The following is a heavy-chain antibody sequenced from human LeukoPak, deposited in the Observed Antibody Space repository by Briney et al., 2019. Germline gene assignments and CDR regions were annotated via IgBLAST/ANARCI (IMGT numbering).Heavy chain of an antibody. CDR2: IYYSGNT. V-gene: IGHV4-59*08. CDR1: GGSINSDY. CDR3: AHHPYWYFDL. J-gene: IGHJ2*01. D-gene: IGHD1-14*01. Sequence: PSETLSLTCTVSGGSINSDYWSWIRQPPGKGLEWIGYIYYSGNTEYNPSLKSRVTISVDTSKIQFSLRLRSVTAADTAVYYCAHHPYWYFDLWGRGTLVTVSS.